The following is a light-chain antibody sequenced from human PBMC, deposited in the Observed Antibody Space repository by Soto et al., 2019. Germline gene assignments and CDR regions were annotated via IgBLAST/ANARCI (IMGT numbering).Light chain of an antibody. Sequence: DIQMTQSPSTLSASVGDRVTITCRASQSISSWLDWYQQKPGKAPKLLIYKASSLESGVPSRFSRSGSGTEFTLTISSLQTDDFATYYCQQYNSYPYTFGQGTKLEIK. CDR2: KAS. J-gene: IGKJ2*01. CDR3: QQYNSYPYT. CDR1: QSISSW. V-gene: IGKV1-5*03.